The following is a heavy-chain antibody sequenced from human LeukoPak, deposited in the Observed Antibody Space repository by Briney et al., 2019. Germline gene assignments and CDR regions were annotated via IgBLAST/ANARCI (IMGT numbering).Heavy chain of an antibody. D-gene: IGHD2-2*01. V-gene: IGHV3-7*01. Sequence: GGSLRLSCAASGLTFSTYCMNWVRQAPGKGLEWVANIKEDGSEKYYVDSVKGRFTISRDNAKNSVYLQMNSLRAEDTAIYYCARNARGPGDYWGQGTVVTVSS. J-gene: IGHJ4*02. CDR1: GLTFSTYC. CDR2: IKEDGSEK. CDR3: ARNARGPGDY.